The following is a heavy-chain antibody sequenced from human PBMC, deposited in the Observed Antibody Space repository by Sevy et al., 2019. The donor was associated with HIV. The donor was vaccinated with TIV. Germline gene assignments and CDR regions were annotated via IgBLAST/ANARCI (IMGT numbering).Heavy chain of an antibody. CDR2: ISYDGSKK. CDR3: AHSSGLYGYYYGMDV. V-gene: IGHV3-30*03. Sequence: GGSLRLSCAASGLSVSDNYMNWVRQAPGKGLEWVAVISYDGSKKNHAESMKGRFTISRDNSKNTLYLEMSSLRPEDTAVYYCAHSSGLYGYYYGMDVWGQGTTVTVSS. J-gene: IGHJ6*02. CDR1: GLSVSDNY. D-gene: IGHD3-3*01.